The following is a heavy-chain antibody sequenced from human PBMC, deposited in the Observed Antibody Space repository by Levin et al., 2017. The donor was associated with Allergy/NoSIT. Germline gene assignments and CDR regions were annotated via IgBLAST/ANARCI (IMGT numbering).Heavy chain of an antibody. J-gene: IGHJ4*02. CDR2: ISYDGSNK. V-gene: IGHV3-30*18. Sequence: GESLKISCAASGFTFSSYGMHWVRQAPGKGLEWVAVISYDGSNKYYADSVKGRFTISRDNSKNTLYLQMNSLRAEDTAVYYCAKDSVSSEGIAVAGTPDYWGQGTLVTVSS. CDR1: GFTFSSYG. CDR3: AKDSVSSEGIAVAGTPDY. D-gene: IGHD6-19*01.